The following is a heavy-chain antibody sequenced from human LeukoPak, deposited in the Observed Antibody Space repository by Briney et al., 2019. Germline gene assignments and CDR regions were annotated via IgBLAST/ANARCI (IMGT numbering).Heavy chain of an antibody. Sequence: GASVKVSCKASGYTFTGYYMHWVRQAPGQGLEWMGRINTNSGGTNYAQKFQGRVTMTRDTSTSTVYMELSSLRSEDTAVYYCARGLDTAIVLDFPGLFDYWGQGTLVTVSS. D-gene: IGHD5-18*01. CDR2: INTNSGGT. J-gene: IGHJ4*02. CDR1: GYTFTGYY. CDR3: ARGLDTAIVLDFPGLFDY. V-gene: IGHV1-2*06.